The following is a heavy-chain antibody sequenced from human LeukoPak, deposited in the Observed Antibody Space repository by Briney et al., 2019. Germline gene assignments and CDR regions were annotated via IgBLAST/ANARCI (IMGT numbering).Heavy chain of an antibody. Sequence: GGSLRLSCAASGFIFSSYGMHWVRQAPGKGLEWVAVIWYDGSNKYYADSVKGRFTISRDNSKNTLYLHMNSLRADDTAVYYCVKKRDAFDIWGQGTVVTVSS. V-gene: IGHV3-33*06. CDR3: VKKRDAFDI. CDR1: GFIFSSYG. J-gene: IGHJ3*02. D-gene: IGHD5-24*01. CDR2: IWYDGSNK.